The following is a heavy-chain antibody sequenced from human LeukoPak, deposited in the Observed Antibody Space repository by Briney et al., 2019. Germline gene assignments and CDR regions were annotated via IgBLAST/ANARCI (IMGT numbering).Heavy chain of an antibody. D-gene: IGHD6-19*01. CDR2: TNPNSGGT. CDR3: ARGGYSSGWYDRFDP. CDR1: GYTFTGYY. V-gene: IGHV1-2*06. J-gene: IGHJ5*02. Sequence: ASVKVSCKASGYTFTGYYMHWVRQAPGQGLEWMGRTNPNSGGTNYEQKFQGRVTMTRDTSISTAYMELSRLRSDDTAVYYCARGGYSSGWYDRFDPWGQGTLVTVSS.